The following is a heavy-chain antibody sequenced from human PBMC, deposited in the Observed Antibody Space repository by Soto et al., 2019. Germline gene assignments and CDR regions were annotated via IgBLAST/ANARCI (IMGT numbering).Heavy chain of an antibody. CDR1: GFSLSPSGVG. CDR2: IYWDDDK. CDR3: AHLPWKQLWPRASVVY. V-gene: IGHV2-5*02. J-gene: IGHJ4*02. D-gene: IGHD5-18*01. Sequence: QITLKESGPTLVKPTQTLTLTCTFSGFSLSPSGVGVGWIRQPPGKALEWLGIIYWDDDKRYSPSLKSRVTITKDTSKNQLVLTMTNMDPVDTATYYCAHLPWKQLWPRASVVYWGQGTPVTVSS.